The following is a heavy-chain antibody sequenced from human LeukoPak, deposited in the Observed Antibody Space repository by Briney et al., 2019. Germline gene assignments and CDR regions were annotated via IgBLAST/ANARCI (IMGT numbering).Heavy chain of an antibody. J-gene: IGHJ6*03. CDR2: IYTSGST. Sequence: TSQTLSLTCTVSGGSISSGSYYWSWIRQPAGKGLEWIGRIYTSGSTNYNPSLKSRVTISVDTSKTQFSLKLSSVTAADTAVYYCASIAVAAHYYYYYMDVWGKGTTVTVSS. D-gene: IGHD6-19*01. CDR3: ASIAVAAHYYYYYMDV. V-gene: IGHV4-61*02. CDR1: GGSISSGSYY.